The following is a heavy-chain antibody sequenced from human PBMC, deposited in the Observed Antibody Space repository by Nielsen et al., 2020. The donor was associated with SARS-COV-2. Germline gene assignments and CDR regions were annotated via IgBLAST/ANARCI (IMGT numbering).Heavy chain of an antibody. CDR1: GFTFSNYA. J-gene: IGHJ4*02. D-gene: IGHD4-17*01. Sequence: GGSLRLSCAASGFTFSNYAMHWVRQAPGQGLEWVAVIWYDGSNKYYADSVKGRFTISRDNSKNTLYLQMNSLRAEDTAVYYCARDLSVGDYGDNGGYWGQGTLVTVSS. CDR3: ARDLSVGDYGDNGGY. V-gene: IGHV3-33*08. CDR2: IWYDGSNK.